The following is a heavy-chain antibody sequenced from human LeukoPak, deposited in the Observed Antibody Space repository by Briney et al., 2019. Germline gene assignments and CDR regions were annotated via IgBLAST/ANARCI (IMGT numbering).Heavy chain of an antibody. D-gene: IGHD2-21*01. J-gene: IGHJ4*02. V-gene: IGHV3-15*07. CDR1: GFIFTNAW. CDR2: IKSKTDGGTT. CDR3: TTTGPGDWGDYFDY. Sequence: GGSLRLSCAASGFIFTNAWMNWVRQAPGKGLEWVGRIKSKTDGGTTDYAAPVKGRFTISRDDSKNTLYLQMNSLKTEDTAVYYCTTTGPGDWGDYFDYWGQGTLVTVSS.